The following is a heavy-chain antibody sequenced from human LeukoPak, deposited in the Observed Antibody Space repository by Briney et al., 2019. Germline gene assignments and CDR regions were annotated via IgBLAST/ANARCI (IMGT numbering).Heavy chain of an antibody. CDR1: GGSISSGGYY. CDR3: ARDWRLGLDY. Sequence: PSETLSLTCTVSGGSISSGGYYWSWIRQPPGKGLEWIGYIYHSGSTYYNPSLKSRVTISVDRSKNQFSLKLSSVTAADTAVYYCARDWRLGLDYWGQGTLVTVSS. D-gene: IGHD3-3*01. V-gene: IGHV4-30-2*01. CDR2: IYHSGST. J-gene: IGHJ4*02.